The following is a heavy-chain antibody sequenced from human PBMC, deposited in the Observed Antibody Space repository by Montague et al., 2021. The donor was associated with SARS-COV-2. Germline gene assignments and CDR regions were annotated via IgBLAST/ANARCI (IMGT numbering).Heavy chain of an antibody. CDR2: INHGGST. CDR1: GTSFSDYY. V-gene: IGHV4-34*01. Sequence: SETLSLTCAVHGTSFSDYYWNWIRQPPGKGLEWIGEINHGGSTKYSPSLKSRLTISADTSKNQFSLKLTSVAAADTAVYYCARLRDGVVPSPTLGVGPYYSYYYMDVWGRGTTVTVSS. J-gene: IGHJ6*03. D-gene: IGHD3-10*01. CDR3: ARLRDGVVPSPTLGVGPYYSYYYMDV.